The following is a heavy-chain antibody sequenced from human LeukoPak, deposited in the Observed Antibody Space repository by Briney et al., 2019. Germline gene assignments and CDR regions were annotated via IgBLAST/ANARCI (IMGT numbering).Heavy chain of an antibody. J-gene: IGHJ4*02. CDR3: ARVGTDY. V-gene: IGHV4-34*01. CDR2: INHSGST. CDR1: GGSFSGYY. Sequence: SETLSFTCAVYGGSFSGYYWSWIRKPPGKGLEWIGEINHSGSTNYNPSLKSRVTISVDTSKNQFSLKLSSVTAADTAVYYCARVGTDYWGQGTLVTVSS. D-gene: IGHD7-27*01.